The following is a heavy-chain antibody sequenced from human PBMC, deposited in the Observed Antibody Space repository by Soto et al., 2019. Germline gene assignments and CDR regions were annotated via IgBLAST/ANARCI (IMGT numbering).Heavy chain of an antibody. CDR2: VATSGTYT. Sequence: GGSLRLSCAASGFTFDAYSVTWVRQAPGKGLQWVSTVATSGTYTYYADPVKGRFTISRDNSKNTLYLQMNSLRVDDTAIYYCAKETGHGLCYFDLWGRGTLVTVSS. CDR3: AKETGHGLCYFDL. D-gene: IGHD1-1*01. V-gene: IGHV3-23*01. CDR1: GFTFDAYS. J-gene: IGHJ2*01.